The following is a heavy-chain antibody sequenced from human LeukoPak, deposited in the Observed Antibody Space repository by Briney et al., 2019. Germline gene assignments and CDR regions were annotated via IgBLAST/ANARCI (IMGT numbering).Heavy chain of an antibody. CDR3: AKDLGAGGTFFDY. J-gene: IGHJ4*02. V-gene: IGHV3-23*01. D-gene: IGHD3-16*01. Sequence: PGGSLRLSCAASGFTFSSYAMSWVRQAPGKGLEWVSVISGSGGSTYYADSVKGRFTISRDNSKNTLYLQMNSLRAEDTAVYYCAKDLGAGGTFFDYWGQGTLVTVSS. CDR2: ISGSGGST. CDR1: GFTFSSYA.